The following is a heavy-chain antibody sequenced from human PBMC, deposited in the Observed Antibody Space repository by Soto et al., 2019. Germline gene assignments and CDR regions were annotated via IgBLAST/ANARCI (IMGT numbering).Heavy chain of an antibody. CDR1: GYGFTSYW. D-gene: IGHD3-22*01. V-gene: IGHV5-51*01. CDR3: DRSAAANYYLDFYGLNV. CDR2: IYPCDSDT. Sequence: GASLKISCMGSGYGFTSYWIGWVRQMPGKGLEWMGIIYPCDSDTRYSPSFQGQVTISADKSISTAYLQWSSLKASDIAMYYCDRSAAANYYLDFYGLNVWGQGTTATASS. J-gene: IGHJ6*02.